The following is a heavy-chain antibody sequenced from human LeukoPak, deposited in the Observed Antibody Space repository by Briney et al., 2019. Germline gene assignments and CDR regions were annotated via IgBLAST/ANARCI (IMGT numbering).Heavy chain of an antibody. J-gene: IGHJ6*02. V-gene: IGHV3-30*04. CDR2: ISYDGSIK. CDR1: GFTFSAYS. D-gene: IGHD2-2*01. Sequence: GGSLRLSCAASGFTFSAYSMHWVRQAPGKGLEGVADISYDGSIKYYADSVKGRFTISRDNSKNTLYLQMNSLRAEDTAVYYCARSGGYCSSTTCYYYSGMDVWGQGTTVTVSS. CDR3: ARSGGYCSSTTCYYYSGMDV.